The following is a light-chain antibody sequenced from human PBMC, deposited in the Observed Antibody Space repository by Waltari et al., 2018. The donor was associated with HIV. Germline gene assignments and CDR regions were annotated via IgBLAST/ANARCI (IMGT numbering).Light chain of an antibody. CDR1: QSVSTN. Sequence: ETVMTQSPATLSVSPGARATLSCRASQSVSTNLAWYQQKPGQAPRLLIYGATTRAPGIPARFSGSGSGTEFTLTISSLQSEDCAVYYCQEYNAWRWTFGQGSKVEIK. J-gene: IGKJ1*01. CDR2: GAT. CDR3: QEYNAWRWT. V-gene: IGKV3-15*01.